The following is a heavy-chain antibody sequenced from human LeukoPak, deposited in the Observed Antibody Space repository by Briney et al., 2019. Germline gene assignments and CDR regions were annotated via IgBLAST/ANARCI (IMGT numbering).Heavy chain of an antibody. J-gene: IGHJ6*03. Sequence: ASVKVSCKASGYTFTGYYMHWVRQAPGQGLEWMGWINPNSGGTNYAQKFQGRVTMTTDTSISTAYMELSRLRSDDTAVYYCARGYYGSGSYGIYYYYYMDVWGKGTTVTISS. V-gene: IGHV1-2*02. D-gene: IGHD3-10*01. CDR2: INPNSGGT. CDR1: GYTFTGYY. CDR3: ARGYYGSGSYGIYYYYYMDV.